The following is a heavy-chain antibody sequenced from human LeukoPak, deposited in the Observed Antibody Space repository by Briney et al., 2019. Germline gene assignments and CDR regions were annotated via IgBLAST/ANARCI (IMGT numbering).Heavy chain of an antibody. CDR3: ARDHSSSWYVNYYYGMDV. V-gene: IGHV4-34*01. CDR1: GGSFSGYY. J-gene: IGHJ6*02. D-gene: IGHD6-13*01. Sequence: KPSETLSLTCAVYGGSFSGYYWSWIRQPPGKGLEWIGEINHSGSTNYNPSLKSRVTISVDTSKNQFSLKLSSVTAADTAVYYCARDHSSSWYVNYYYGMDVWGQGTTVTVSS. CDR2: INHSGST.